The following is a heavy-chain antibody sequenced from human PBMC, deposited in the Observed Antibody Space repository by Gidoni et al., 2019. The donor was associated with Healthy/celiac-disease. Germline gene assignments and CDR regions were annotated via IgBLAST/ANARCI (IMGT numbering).Heavy chain of an antibody. CDR1: GGSISSYY. Sequence: QVQLQESGPGLVQPSETLSLTYTVSGGSISSYYWSWIRQPPGKGLEWIGYLYYSGSTNYNPYLQSRVTISVDTSKNQFSLKLSSVTAADTAVYYWARQSRGVKYSGYDLGAPFDYWGQGTLVTVSS. D-gene: IGHD5-12*01. J-gene: IGHJ4*02. CDR2: LYYSGST. V-gene: IGHV4-59*08. CDR3: ARQSRGVKYSGYDLGAPFDY.